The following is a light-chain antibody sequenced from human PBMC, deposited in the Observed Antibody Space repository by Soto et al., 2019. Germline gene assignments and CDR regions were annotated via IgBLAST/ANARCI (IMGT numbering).Light chain of an antibody. CDR2: DVS. V-gene: IGLV2-14*01. Sequence: QSALTQPASVSGSPGHSITISCTGTSSDVGGYNYVSWYQQHPGKAPKLMIYDVSNRPSGVSNRFSGSKSGNTASLTISGLQAEDEADYYCSAYTSSSTYVFVTGTKVTVL. CDR1: SSDVGGYNY. J-gene: IGLJ1*01. CDR3: SAYTSSSTYV.